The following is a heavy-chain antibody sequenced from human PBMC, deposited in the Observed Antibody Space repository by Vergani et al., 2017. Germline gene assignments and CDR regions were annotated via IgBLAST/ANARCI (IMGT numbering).Heavy chain of an antibody. D-gene: IGHD1-26*01. V-gene: IGHV3-48*04. CDR1: GFTFSSYS. J-gene: IGHJ4*02. CDR2: ISSSSSTI. Sequence: EVQLVESGGGLVQPGGSLRLSCAASGFTFSSYSMNWVRQAPGKGLEWVSYISSSSSTIYYADSVKGRFTISRDNAKNSLYLQMNSLRAEDTAVYYCAKQSARSVGATHKDYWGQGTLVTVSS. CDR3: AKQSARSVGATHKDY.